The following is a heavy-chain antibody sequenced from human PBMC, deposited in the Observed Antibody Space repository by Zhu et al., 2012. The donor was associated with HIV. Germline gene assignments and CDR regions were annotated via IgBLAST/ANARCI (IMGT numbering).Heavy chain of an antibody. D-gene: IGHD3-22*01. CDR3: ASSGGHYYDSSGYYIYPGWFDP. Sequence: QVQLQESGSGLVKPSQTLSLTCAVSGASISSGGYSWSWIRQPPGKGLEWIGYIYHSGTTYYYPSLKGRVTISVDRSKNQFPLKLNSVTAADTAVYYCASSGGHYYDSSGYYIYPGWFDPWGQGPWSPSPQ. CDR1: GASISSGGYS. J-gene: IGHJ5*02. CDR2: IYHSGTT. V-gene: IGHV4-30-2*01.